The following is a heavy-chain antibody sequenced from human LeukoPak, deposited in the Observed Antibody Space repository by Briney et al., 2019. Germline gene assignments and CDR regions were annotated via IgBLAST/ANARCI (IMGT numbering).Heavy chain of an antibody. CDR2: IYYSGST. D-gene: IGHD6-13*01. Sequence: SETLSLTCTVSGGSISSYYWSWIRQPPGKGLEWIGYIYYSGSTNYNPSLKSRVTISVDTSKNQFSLKLSSVTAADTAVYYCARGEEQQLVRPFDYWGQGTLVTVSS. CDR1: GGSISSYY. J-gene: IGHJ4*02. CDR3: ARGEEQQLVRPFDY. V-gene: IGHV4-59*01.